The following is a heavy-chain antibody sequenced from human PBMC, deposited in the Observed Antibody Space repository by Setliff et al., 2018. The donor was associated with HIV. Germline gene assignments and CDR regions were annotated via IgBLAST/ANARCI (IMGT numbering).Heavy chain of an antibody. V-gene: IGHV1-18*01. CDR2: ISPETGNT. Sequence: ASVKVSCKTSGYTFISYGINWVRQAPGQGLEWMGWISPETGNTNYAQRLQGRVTMTTDTSTSTAYLEVRSLSSDDTAVYYCARGRNYNSGMDVWGQGTTVTVSS. CDR1: GYTFISYG. CDR3: ARGRNYNSGMDV. J-gene: IGHJ6*02. D-gene: IGHD3-10*01.